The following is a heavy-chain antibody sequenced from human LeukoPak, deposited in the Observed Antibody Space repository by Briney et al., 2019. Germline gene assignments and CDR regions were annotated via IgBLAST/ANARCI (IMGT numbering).Heavy chain of an antibody. D-gene: IGHD3-10*01. Sequence: GGSLRLSCAASGFTFSSYAMSWVRQAPGKGLEWVSAISGSGGSTYYADSVKGRFTISRDNSKNTLYLQMNSLRAEDTAVYYCANYYGSGSYSTNYFDYWGQGTPVTVSS. CDR3: ANYYGSGSYSTNYFDY. CDR2: ISGSGGST. V-gene: IGHV3-23*01. J-gene: IGHJ4*02. CDR1: GFTFSSYA.